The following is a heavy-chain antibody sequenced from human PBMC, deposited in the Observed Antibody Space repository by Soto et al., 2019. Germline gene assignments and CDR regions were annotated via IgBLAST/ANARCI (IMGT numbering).Heavy chain of an antibody. CDR2: INPNTGVT. J-gene: IGHJ3*02. V-gene: IGHV1-2*01. Sequence: SVKVSWKASAFNVYDLHGVRQAPGQGLELMGRINPNTGVTNYEQLFQGRVNITSDTSINKAFMDLSNVDFDDTDVYYCALERQLNSPSDDYDIWGQRTMDTVSS. D-gene: IGHD6-13*01. CDR3: ALERQLNSPSDDYDI. CDR1: AFNVYD.